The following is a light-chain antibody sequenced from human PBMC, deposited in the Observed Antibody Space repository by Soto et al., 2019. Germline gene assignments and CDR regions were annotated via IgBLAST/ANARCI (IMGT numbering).Light chain of an antibody. CDR2: DTS. CDR1: QTIRGL. V-gene: IGKV3-11*01. Sequence: EIVLTQSPATLSLSPGERATLSCRTSQTIRGLLNWYQQRPGQAPRLLIYDTSNRGTDIPARFSGSGSGTDFILTISSLDPEDFGVYFCQQRHNWPITFGQGTRLDIK. CDR3: QQRHNWPIT. J-gene: IGKJ5*01.